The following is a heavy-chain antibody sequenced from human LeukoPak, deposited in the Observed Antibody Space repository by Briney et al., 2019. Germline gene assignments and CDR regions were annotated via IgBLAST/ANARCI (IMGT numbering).Heavy chain of an antibody. CDR2: IYYSGST. V-gene: IGHV4-39*07. Sequence: PSETLSLTCTVSGGSISSTNYYWGWIRQPPGKGLEWIGSIYYSGSTNYNPSLKSRVTISVDTSKNQFSLKLSSVTAADTAVYYCARTKWPTHAFDIWGQGTMVTVSS. CDR1: GGSISSTNYY. J-gene: IGHJ3*02. CDR3: ARTKWPTHAFDI. D-gene: IGHD5-12*01.